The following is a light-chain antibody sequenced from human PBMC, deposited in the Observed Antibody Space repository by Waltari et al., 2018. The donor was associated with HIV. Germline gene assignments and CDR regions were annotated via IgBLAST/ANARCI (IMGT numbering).Light chain of an antibody. CDR3: QSAGSSGIWV. Sequence: SNELTQAPSVSVFPGQTARITCSGDTLAFQHVYWHQKKPGQAPLMIIYKDNERPSGISERFSGLKSGTTVTLTISGVHAEDEAAYYCQSAGSSGIWVFGGGTTLTVL. J-gene: IGLJ3*02. CDR1: TLAFQH. CDR2: KDN. V-gene: IGLV3-25*03.